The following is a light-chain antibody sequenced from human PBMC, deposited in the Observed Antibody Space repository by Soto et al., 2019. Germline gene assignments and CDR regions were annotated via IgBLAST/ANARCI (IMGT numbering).Light chain of an antibody. CDR2: DAS. J-gene: IGKJ5*01. CDR1: QSVSSSY. Sequence: EIVLTQSPGTLSLSPGKRATLSCRASQSVSSSYLAWYQQKPGQAPRLLIYDASTRATGIPDRFSGSGSGTDFTLTISRLEPEDFAVYYCQQRSNWPPAITFGQGTRLEIK. CDR3: QQRSNWPPAIT. V-gene: IGKV3D-20*02.